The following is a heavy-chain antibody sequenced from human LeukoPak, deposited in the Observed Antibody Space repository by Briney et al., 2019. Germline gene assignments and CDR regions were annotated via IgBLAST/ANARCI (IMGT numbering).Heavy chain of an antibody. Sequence: ASVKVSCKASGYTFTGYYMHWVRQAPGQGLEWMGRINPNSGGTNYAQKFQGRVTMTRDTSISTAYMELCRLRSDDTAVYYCARGRFGSGPEYFDYWGQGTLVTVSS. CDR3: ARGRFGSGPEYFDY. D-gene: IGHD6-19*01. CDR2: INPNSGGT. V-gene: IGHV1-2*06. J-gene: IGHJ4*02. CDR1: GYTFTGYY.